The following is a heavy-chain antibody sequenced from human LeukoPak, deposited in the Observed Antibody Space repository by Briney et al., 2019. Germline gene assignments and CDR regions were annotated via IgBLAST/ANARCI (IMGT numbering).Heavy chain of an antibody. CDR2: IYYSGST. CDR1: GGAISSSSYY. D-gene: IGHD1-26*01. V-gene: IGHV4-39*07. J-gene: IGHJ4*02. Sequence: KASETLSLTCTVSGGAISSSSYYWGWIRQPPGKGLEWIGSIYYSGSTYYNPSLKSRVTISVDTSKNQFSLKLSSVTAADTAVYYCARRGGSWEVGSWYYFDYWGQGTLVTVSS. CDR3: ARRGGSWEVGSWYYFDY.